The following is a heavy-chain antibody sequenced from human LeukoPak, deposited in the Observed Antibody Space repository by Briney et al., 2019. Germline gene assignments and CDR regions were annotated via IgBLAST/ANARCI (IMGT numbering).Heavy chain of an antibody. D-gene: IGHD3-22*01. Sequence: PGGSLRLSCAASGFTFSSYGMHWVRQAPGKGLEWVAVISYDGSNKYYADSVKGRFTISRDNSKNTLYLQMNSVRAEDTAVYYCAKELYPSDRSGPPVYWGQGTLVTVSS. CDR1: GFTFSSYG. V-gene: IGHV3-30*18. CDR3: AKELYPSDRSGPPVY. CDR2: ISYDGSNK. J-gene: IGHJ4*02.